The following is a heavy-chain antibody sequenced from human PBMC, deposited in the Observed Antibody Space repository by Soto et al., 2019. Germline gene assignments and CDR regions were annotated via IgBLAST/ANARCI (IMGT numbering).Heavy chain of an antibody. CDR3: ARGSRQGIAAAGTSLGYNWFDP. D-gene: IGHD6-13*01. V-gene: IGHV1-2*04. Sequence: ASVKVSCKASGYTFTGYYMHWVLQAPGQGLEWMGWINPNSGGTNYAQKFQGWVTMTRDTSISTAYMELSRLRSDDTAVYYCARGSRQGIAAAGTSLGYNWFDPWGQGTLVTVSS. CDR1: GYTFTGYY. J-gene: IGHJ5*02. CDR2: INPNSGGT.